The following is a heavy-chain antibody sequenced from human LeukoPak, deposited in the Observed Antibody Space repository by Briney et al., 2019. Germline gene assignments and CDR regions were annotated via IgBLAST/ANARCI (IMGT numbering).Heavy chain of an antibody. CDR3: ARGFSVAGMRSFDY. Sequence: SETLSLTCTVSDGSISGYCWNWIRQPAGEGLEWIGRIYTSGTTTYSPSLKSRVTFSIDTSKDQFSLSLNSVPAADTAVYYCARGFSVAGMRSFDYWGQGILVTVSS. J-gene: IGHJ4*02. CDR1: DGSISGYC. CDR2: IYTSGTT. D-gene: IGHD6-19*01. V-gene: IGHV4-4*07.